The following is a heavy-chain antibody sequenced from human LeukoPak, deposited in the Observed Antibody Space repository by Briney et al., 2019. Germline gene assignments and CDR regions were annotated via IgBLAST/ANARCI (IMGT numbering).Heavy chain of an antibody. CDR1: GFTFSSYS. V-gene: IGHV3-21*04. CDR3: AKDTVIVGATTSWFDP. Sequence: GGSLRLSCAASGFTFSSYSMSWVRQAPGKGLEWVSSISSSSSYIYYADSVKGRFTISRDNSKNTLYLQMNSLRAEDTAVYYCAKDTVIVGATTSWFDPWGQGTLVTVSS. J-gene: IGHJ5*02. CDR2: ISSSSSYI. D-gene: IGHD1-26*01.